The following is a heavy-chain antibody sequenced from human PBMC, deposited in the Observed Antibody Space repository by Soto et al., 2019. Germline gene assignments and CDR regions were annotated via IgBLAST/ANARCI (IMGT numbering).Heavy chain of an antibody. CDR3: AKEGRSRAARPGYYYYYMDV. D-gene: IGHD6-6*01. J-gene: IGHJ6*03. Sequence: ASGKVSCKASGYTFTSYYMHLVRQAPGQGLEWMGIINPSGGSTSYAQKFQGRVTMTRDTSTSTVYMELSSLRSEDTAVYYFAKEGRSRAARPGYYYYYMDVWGKGTTVTVSS. V-gene: IGHV1-46*03. CDR2: INPSGGST. CDR1: GYTFTSYY.